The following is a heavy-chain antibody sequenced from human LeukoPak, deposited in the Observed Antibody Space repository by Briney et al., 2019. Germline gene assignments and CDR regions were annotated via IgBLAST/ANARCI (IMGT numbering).Heavy chain of an antibody. J-gene: IGHJ4*02. V-gene: IGHV4-61*01. CDR3: ARAYSNYDDYFDY. CDR2: IYYSGST. Sequence: SETLSLTCTVSGGSVSSGSYYWSWIRQPPGEGLEWIGYIYYSGSTNYNPSLKSRVTISVDTSKNQFSLKLSSVTAADTAVYYCARAYSNYDDYFDYWGQGTLVTVSS. CDR1: GGSVSSGSYY. D-gene: IGHD4-11*01.